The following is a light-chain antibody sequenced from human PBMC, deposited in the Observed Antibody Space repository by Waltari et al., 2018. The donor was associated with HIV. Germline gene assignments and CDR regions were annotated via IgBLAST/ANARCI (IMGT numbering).Light chain of an antibody. Sequence: QSVLTPPPSASGTTGQTVTIPCSGGTSNIGTNSVYWYKQPPGPAPKRLIFRHNQRPSGVPDRFSGSKSGTSASLAISGLRSEDEADYYCAAWDDSLSGPVFGGGTKLTVL. CDR3: AAWDDSLSGPV. CDR2: RHN. CDR1: TSNIGTNS. J-gene: IGLJ3*02. V-gene: IGLV1-47*01.